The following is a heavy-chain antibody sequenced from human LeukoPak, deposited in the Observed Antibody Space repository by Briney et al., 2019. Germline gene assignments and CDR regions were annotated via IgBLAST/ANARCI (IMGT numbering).Heavy chain of an antibody. J-gene: IGHJ4*02. D-gene: IGHD3-10*01. CDR2: ISSSSSYI. V-gene: IGHV3-21*01. CDR1: GFTFSSYS. CDR3: ARDHVRGGGVSSALDFDY. Sequence: GGSLRLSCAASGFTFSSYSMNWVRQAPGKGLEWVSSISSSSSYIYYADSVKGRFTISRDNAKNSLYLQMNSLRAEDTAVYYCARDHVRGGGVSSALDFDYWGQGTLVTVSS.